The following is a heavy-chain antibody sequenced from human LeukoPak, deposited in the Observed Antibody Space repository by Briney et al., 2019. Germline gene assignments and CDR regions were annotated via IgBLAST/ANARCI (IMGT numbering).Heavy chain of an antibody. Sequence: PGGSLRLSCVGSGFMFSNYYMYWVRQAPGKGLVWVSRIKNAGIDTIYADSVKGRFTVPRDNAKNTVYLQMSSLRAEDTAVYYCARGGYGHNMDVWGEGTTVTVSS. V-gene: IGHV3-74*01. D-gene: IGHD3-10*01. CDR1: GFMFSNYY. CDR3: ARGGYGHNMDV. CDR2: IKNAGIDT. J-gene: IGHJ6*03.